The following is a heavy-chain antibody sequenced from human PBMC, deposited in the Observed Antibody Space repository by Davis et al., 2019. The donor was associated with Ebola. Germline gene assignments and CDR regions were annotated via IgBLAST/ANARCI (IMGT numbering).Heavy chain of an antibody. J-gene: IGHJ4*02. V-gene: IGHV5-51*01. D-gene: IGHD6-6*01. Sequence: PGGSLRLSCKGSGYSFTSYWIGWVRQMPGKGLECMGIIYPDDSDTRYSPSFQGQVTISADKSISTAYLQWSSLKASDTAIYYCARHAYSSSDPFDYWGQGTLVTVSS. CDR3: ARHAYSSSDPFDY. CDR1: GYSFTSYW. CDR2: IYPDDSDT.